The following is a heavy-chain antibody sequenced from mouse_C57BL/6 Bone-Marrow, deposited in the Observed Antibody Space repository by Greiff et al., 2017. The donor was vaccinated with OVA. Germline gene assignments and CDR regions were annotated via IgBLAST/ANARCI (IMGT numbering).Heavy chain of an antibody. CDR1: GFTFSDYG. J-gene: IGHJ4*01. V-gene: IGHV5-17*01. Sequence: EVKLMESGGGLVKPGGSLKLSCAASGFTFSDYGMHWVRQAPEKGLEWVAYISSGSSTIYYADPVKGRFTISRDNAKNTLFLQMTSLRAEDTAMYYCARKTTTVNYAMDYWGQGTSVTVSS. CDR2: ISSGSSTI. D-gene: IGHD1-1*01. CDR3: ARKTTTVNYAMDY.